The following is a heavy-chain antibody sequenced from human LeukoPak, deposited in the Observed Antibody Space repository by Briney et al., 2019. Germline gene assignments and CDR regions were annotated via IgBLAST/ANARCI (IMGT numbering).Heavy chain of an antibody. Sequence: GGSLRLSYAASGFTFRSYGMHWVRQASGKGLEWVAVISYDGSNKYYADSVKGRFTISRDNSKNTLYLQMNSLRAEDTAVYYCAKDGDYWGQGTLVTVSS. CDR3: AKDGDY. V-gene: IGHV3-30*18. CDR2: ISYDGSNK. CDR1: GFTFRSYG. J-gene: IGHJ4*02.